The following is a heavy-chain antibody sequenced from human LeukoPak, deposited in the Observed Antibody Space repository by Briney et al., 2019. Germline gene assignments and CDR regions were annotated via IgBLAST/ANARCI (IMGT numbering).Heavy chain of an antibody. CDR3: AIRYGSGEKYYYYYYMDV. J-gene: IGHJ6*03. CDR2: MNPNSGNT. V-gene: IGHV1-8*01. CDR1: GYTFTSYD. D-gene: IGHD3-10*01. Sequence: GASVKVSCKASGYTFTSYDINWVRQATGQGLEWMGWMNPNSGNTGYAQKFQGRVTMTRNTSISTAYVELSSLRSEDTAVYYCAIRYGSGEKYYYYYYMDVWGKGTTVTVSS.